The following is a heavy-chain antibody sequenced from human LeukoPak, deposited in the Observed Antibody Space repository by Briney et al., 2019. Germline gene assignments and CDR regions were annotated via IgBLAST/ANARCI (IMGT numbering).Heavy chain of an antibody. Sequence: SETLSLTCAVYGGSFSGYYWSWIRQPPGKGLEWIGEINHSGSTNHNPSLKSRATISVDTSKNQFSLKLSSVTAADTAVYYCARVLRYYYDSSGRNWFDPWGQGTLVTVSS. J-gene: IGHJ5*02. CDR1: GGSFSGYY. D-gene: IGHD3-22*01. CDR3: ARVLRYYYDSSGRNWFDP. CDR2: INHSGST. V-gene: IGHV4-34*04.